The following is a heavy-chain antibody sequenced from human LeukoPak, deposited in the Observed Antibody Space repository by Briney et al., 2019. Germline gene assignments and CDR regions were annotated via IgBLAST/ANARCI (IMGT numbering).Heavy chain of an antibody. D-gene: IGHD3-22*01. V-gene: IGHV3-30*02. CDR1: GFTFRSYG. Sequence: GGSLRLSCAASGFTFRSYGMHWVRQTPGKGLEWVSFIWYDGSNKYYADSVKGRFTISRDNSKNTLYLQMDSLRAEDTAIYYCAKDADSSGYKRTYFDYWGQGTLITVSS. CDR3: AKDADSSGYKRTYFDY. J-gene: IGHJ4*02. CDR2: IWYDGSNK.